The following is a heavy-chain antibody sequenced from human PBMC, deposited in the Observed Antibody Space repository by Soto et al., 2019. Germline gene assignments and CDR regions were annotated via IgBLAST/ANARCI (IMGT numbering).Heavy chain of an antibody. J-gene: IGHJ6*02. Sequence: PSETLSLTCAVSGGSISSSNWWSWVRQPPGKGLEWIGEIYHSGSTNYNPSLKSRVTISVDKSKNQFSLKLSSVTAADTAVYYCARTERRTRGTLRYFAWPTRPHYYYGMDVWGQGTTVTVSS. CDR1: GGSISSSNW. D-gene: IGHD3-9*01. V-gene: IGHV4-4*02. CDR3: ARTERRTRGTLRYFAWPTRPHYYYGMDV. CDR2: IYHSGST.